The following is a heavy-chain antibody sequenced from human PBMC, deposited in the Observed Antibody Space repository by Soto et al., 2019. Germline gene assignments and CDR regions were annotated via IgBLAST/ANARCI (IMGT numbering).Heavy chain of an antibody. Sequence: SDTLSLTCTVSGGSISSGGYYWSWIRQHPGKGLEWIGYIYYSGSTYYNPSLKSRVTISVDTSKNQFSLKLSSVTAADTAVYYCARYYYDSSDLNWFDPWGQGTLVTVSS. J-gene: IGHJ5*02. V-gene: IGHV4-31*03. CDR1: GGSISSGGYY. CDR3: ARYYYDSSDLNWFDP. CDR2: IYYSGST. D-gene: IGHD3-22*01.